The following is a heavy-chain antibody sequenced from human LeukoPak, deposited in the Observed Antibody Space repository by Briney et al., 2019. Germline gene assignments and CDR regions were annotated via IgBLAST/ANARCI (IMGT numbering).Heavy chain of an antibody. V-gene: IGHV3-48*01. J-gene: IGHJ4*02. CDR3: ARDLLVGGSGYHY. D-gene: IGHD3-22*01. CDR2: MSSSISTM. CDR1: GFTFSSYS. Sequence: PGGSLRLSCAASGFTFSSYSMNWVRQTPGKGLEWVSYMSSSISTMYYADSVKGRFTISRDSSKNTLYLQMNSLRAEDTAVYYCARDLLVGGSGYHYWGQGTLVTVSS.